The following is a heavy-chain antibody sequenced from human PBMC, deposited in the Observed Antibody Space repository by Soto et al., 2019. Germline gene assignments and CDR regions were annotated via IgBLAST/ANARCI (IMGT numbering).Heavy chain of an antibody. CDR2: IWYDGSNK. J-gene: IGHJ6*02. D-gene: IGHD5-18*01. CDR3: ARDPDGGYSYGYYYYYGMDV. Sequence: GGSLRLSCAASGFTFSSCGMHWVRQAPGKGLEWVAVIWYDGSNKYYADSVKGRFTISRDNSKNTLYLQMNSLRAEDTAVYYCARDPDGGYSYGYYYYYGMDVWGQGTTVTVSS. CDR1: GFTFSSCG. V-gene: IGHV3-33*01.